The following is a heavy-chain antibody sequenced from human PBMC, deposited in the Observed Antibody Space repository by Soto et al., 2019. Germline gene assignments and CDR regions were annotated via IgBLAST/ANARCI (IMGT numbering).Heavy chain of an antibody. V-gene: IGHV1-69*12. CDR2: IVPIVDTS. D-gene: IGHD5-12*01. Sequence: QVQLVQSGAEVRQPASSVKVSCKTSGGTFSSYAISWVRQAPGQGLEWMGGIVPIVDTSTYAQKFQGRVTITADESTSTAYMELSSLRSDDTAIYYCGIVVAIPGYPDNWGQGTLVTVSS. CDR3: GIVVAIPGYPDN. CDR1: GGTFSSYA. J-gene: IGHJ4*02.